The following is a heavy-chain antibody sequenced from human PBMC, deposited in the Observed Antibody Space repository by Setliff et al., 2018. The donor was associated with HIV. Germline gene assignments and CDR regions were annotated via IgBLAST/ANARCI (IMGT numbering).Heavy chain of an antibody. CDR3: ARARTDYYDRRRRSHYYIDV. Sequence: ASVKVSCKPSGYTFTNYDINWVRQAAGRGLEWMGWMNPDSRNTGYAQRFEGRVTLTWDTSISTAYLELNHLKSDDTAVYYCARARTDYYDRRRRSHYYIDVWARGATVTVSS. V-gene: IGHV1-8*02. CDR2: MNPDSRNT. J-gene: IGHJ6*03. CDR1: GYTFTNYD. D-gene: IGHD3-22*01.